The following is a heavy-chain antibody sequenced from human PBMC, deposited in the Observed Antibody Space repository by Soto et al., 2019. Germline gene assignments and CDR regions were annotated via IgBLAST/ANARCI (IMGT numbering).Heavy chain of an antibody. J-gene: IGHJ4*02. V-gene: IGHV1-2*04. D-gene: IGHD3-22*01. CDR3: ARGSKYYDSSGVDY. CDR1: GYTFTGYY. Sequence: GASVKVSCKASGYTFTGYYMHWVRQAPGQGLEWVGWINPNSGGTNYAQKFQGWVTMTRDTSISTAYMELSRLRSDDTAVYYCARGSKYYDSSGVDYWGQGTLVTVSS. CDR2: INPNSGGT.